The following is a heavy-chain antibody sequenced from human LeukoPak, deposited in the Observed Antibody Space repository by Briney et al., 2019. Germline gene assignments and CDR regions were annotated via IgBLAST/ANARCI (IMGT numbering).Heavy chain of an antibody. CDR1: GGSISSYY. CDR2: IYYSGST. V-gene: IGHV4-59*01. J-gene: IGHJ6*03. D-gene: IGHD1-7*01. CDR3: ARGRTTPHYRDV. Sequence: SETLSLTCTVSGGSISSYYWSWIRQPPGKGLEWIGYIYYSGSTNYNPSLKSRVTISVHTSKNQFPLKLSSVTAADTAVYYCARGRTTPHYRDVWGKGTTVTVSS.